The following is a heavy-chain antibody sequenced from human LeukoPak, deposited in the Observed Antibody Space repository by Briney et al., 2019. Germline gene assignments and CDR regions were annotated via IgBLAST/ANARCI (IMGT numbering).Heavy chain of an antibody. V-gene: IGHV3-23*01. D-gene: IGHD6-13*01. CDR1: GFTFSSYA. J-gene: IGHJ4*02. CDR3: TRGFDPIAAAGFGWYYFDY. Sequence: GGSLRLSCAASGFTFSSYAMSWVRQAPGKGLEWVSAISGSGGSTYYADSVKGRFTISRDNSKNTLYLQMNGLKTEDTAVYYCTRGFDPIAAAGFGWYYFDYWGQGTLVTVSS. CDR2: ISGSGGST.